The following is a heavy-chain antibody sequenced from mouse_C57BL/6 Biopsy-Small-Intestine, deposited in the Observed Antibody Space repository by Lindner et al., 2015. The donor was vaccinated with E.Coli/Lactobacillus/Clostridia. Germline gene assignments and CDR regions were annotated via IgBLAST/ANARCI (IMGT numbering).Heavy chain of an antibody. CDR3: ARGTTMTHFDY. CDR2: ISSGSSTI. J-gene: IGHJ2*01. D-gene: IGHD1-1*01. Sequence: RGSGNRTPRAASGFTFSDYGMHWVRQAPEKGLEWVAYISSGSSTIYYADTVKGRFTISRDNAKNTLFLQMTSLRSEDTAMYYCARGTTMTHFDYWGQGTTLTVSS. V-gene: IGHV5-17*01. CDR1: GFTFSDYG.